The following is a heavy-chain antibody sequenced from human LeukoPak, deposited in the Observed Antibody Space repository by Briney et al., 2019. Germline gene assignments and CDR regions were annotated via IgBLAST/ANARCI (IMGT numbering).Heavy chain of an antibody. CDR1: GFTFSSYA. D-gene: IGHD3-3*01. CDR2: ISGSGGST. J-gene: IGHJ4*02. V-gene: IGHV3-23*01. CDR3: AKDLTPYDFWSGYYFDY. Sequence: QPGGSLKLSCAASGFTFSSYAMSWVRQAPGKGLEWVSAISGSGGSTYYADSVKGRFTISRDNSKNTLYLQMNSLRAEDTAVYYCAKDLTPYDFWSGYYFDYWGQGTLVTVSS.